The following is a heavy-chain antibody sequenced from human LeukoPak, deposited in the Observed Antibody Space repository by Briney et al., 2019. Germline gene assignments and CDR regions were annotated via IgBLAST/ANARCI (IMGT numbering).Heavy chain of an antibody. V-gene: IGHV1-3*01. D-gene: IGHD2-15*01. CDR3: ARPPGAAQGFWFDP. Sequence: ASVKVSCKASGYTFTSYAMHWVRQAPGQRLEWMGWINAGNGNTKYPQKFQGRVTITRDTSASTAYMELSSPRSEDTAVYYCARPPGAAQGFWFDPWGQGTLVTVSS. J-gene: IGHJ5*02. CDR2: INAGNGNT. CDR1: GYTFTSYA.